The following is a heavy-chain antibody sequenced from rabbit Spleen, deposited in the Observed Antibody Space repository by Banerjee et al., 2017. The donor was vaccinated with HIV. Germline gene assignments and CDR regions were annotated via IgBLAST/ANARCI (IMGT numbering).Heavy chain of an antibody. CDR2: IDPVFGIT. J-gene: IGHJ4*01. CDR3: VREVAVKFNL. D-gene: IGHD4-1*01. CDR1: GFDFSSYY. Sequence: QLVESGGGLVQPGGSLTLSCKASGFDFSSYYMNWVRQAPGKGLEWIGYIDPVFGITNYANSVKGRFTISRDNTQKTLYLQLNSLTAADTATYFCVREVAVKFNLWGPGTLVTVS. V-gene: IGHV1S7*01.